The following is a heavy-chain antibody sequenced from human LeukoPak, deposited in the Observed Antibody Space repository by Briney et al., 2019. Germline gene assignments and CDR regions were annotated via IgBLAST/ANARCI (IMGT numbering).Heavy chain of an antibody. J-gene: IGHJ4*02. Sequence: PGESLKIPCKGSGYSFTSYWISWVRQMPGKGLEWMGRIDPSDSYTNYSPSFQGHVTISADKSISTAYLQWSSLKASDTAMYYCASLTFHYYDSSGYSSRDYWGQGTLVTVSS. V-gene: IGHV5-10-1*01. CDR3: ASLTFHYYDSSGYSSRDY. D-gene: IGHD3-22*01. CDR2: IDPSDSYT. CDR1: GYSFTSYW.